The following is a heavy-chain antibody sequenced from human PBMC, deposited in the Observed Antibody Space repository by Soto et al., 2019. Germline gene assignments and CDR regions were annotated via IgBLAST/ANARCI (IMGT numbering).Heavy chain of an antibody. CDR2: ISGNSGKT. Sequence: QVQLVQSGPEVKKPGASVKVSCRASGYRFMSFGISWVRQAPGQGLEWMGWISGNSGKTKYAQKVQGRVTMTTDTSTSTAYMELMSLRTDDTAVYYCARDYFDLSAQADYWGQGTLVTVSS. V-gene: IGHV1-18*01. CDR3: ARDYFDLSAQADY. J-gene: IGHJ4*02. CDR1: GYRFMSFG. D-gene: IGHD3-10*01.